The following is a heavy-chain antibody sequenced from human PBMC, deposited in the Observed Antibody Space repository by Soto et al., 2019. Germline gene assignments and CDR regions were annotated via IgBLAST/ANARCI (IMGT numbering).Heavy chain of an antibody. CDR1: GGPISSYY. Sequence: SETLSLTCNVSGGPISSYYWSWIRQSPGKGLEWIGQIFYTGNTNYNPSLKSRVTMSVDIPKKQFSLKLRSVHPADTAIYFCARNNVRGVSNSYNWMGTWGQGTLVTVSS. D-gene: IGHD3-10*01. CDR2: IFYTGNT. J-gene: IGHJ5*02. CDR3: ARNNVRGVSNSYNWMGT. V-gene: IGHV4-59*01.